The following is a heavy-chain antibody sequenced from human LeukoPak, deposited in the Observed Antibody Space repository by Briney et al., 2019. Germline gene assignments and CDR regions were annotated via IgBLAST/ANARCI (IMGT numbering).Heavy chain of an antibody. CDR2: MDPNSGNT. V-gene: IGHV1-8*02. D-gene: IGHD2-2*01. J-gene: IGHJ6*02. CDR3: ARFSRYCSSTSCYLYGMDV. Sequence: ASVKVSCKASGYTFTSYGFSWVRQATGQGLEWMGWMDPNSGNTGYAQKFQGRVTMTRTTSRSTAYMEPSSLRSEDTALYYCARFSRYCSSTSCYLYGMDVWGQGTTVTVSS. CDR1: GYTFTSYG.